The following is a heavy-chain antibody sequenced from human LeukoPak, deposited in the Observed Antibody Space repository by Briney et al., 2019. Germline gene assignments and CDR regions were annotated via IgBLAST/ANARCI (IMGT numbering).Heavy chain of an antibody. CDR1: GFTFSSYG. V-gene: IGHV3-33*01. D-gene: IGHD2-15*01. CDR2: IWYDGSNK. J-gene: IGHJ6*02. CDR3: ARDGCSGGSCNYYYYGMDV. Sequence: GRSLRLSCAASGFTFSSYGMHWVRQAPGKGLEWVAVIWYDGSNKYYADSVKGRFTISRDNSKNTLYLQMNSLRAEDTAVCYCARDGCSGGSCNYYYYGMDVWGQGTTVTVSS.